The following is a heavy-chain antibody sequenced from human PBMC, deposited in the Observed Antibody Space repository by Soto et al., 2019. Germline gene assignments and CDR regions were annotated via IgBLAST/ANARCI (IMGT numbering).Heavy chain of an antibody. CDR3: ARRILGYCSGGSCYLGALDI. J-gene: IGHJ3*02. D-gene: IGHD2-15*01. V-gene: IGHV2-70*11. CDR1: GFSLSTSGMC. CDR2: IDWDDDK. Sequence: SGPTLVNPTQTLTLTCTFSGFSLSTSGMCVSWIRQPPGRALEWLARIDWDDDKYYSTSLKTRLTISKDTSKNQVVLTMTNMDPVDTATYYCARRILGYCSGGSCYLGALDIWGQGTMVTVSS.